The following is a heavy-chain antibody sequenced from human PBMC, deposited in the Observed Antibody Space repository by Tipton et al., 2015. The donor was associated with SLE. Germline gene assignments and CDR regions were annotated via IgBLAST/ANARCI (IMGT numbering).Heavy chain of an antibody. J-gene: IGHJ3*02. Sequence: SXRLSCAASGFTFSSYWMSWVRRAPGKGLEWVAVISYDGSNKYYADSVKGRFTISRDNSKNTLYLQMNSLRAEDTAVYYCARDDTPGAFDIWGQGTMVTVSS. CDR1: GFTFSSYW. V-gene: IGHV3-30*14. D-gene: IGHD2-2*02. CDR2: ISYDGSNK. CDR3: ARDDTPGAFDI.